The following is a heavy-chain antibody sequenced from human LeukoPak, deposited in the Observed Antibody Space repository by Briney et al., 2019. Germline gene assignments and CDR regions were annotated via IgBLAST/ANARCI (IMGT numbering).Heavy chain of an antibody. V-gene: IGHV4-59*08. CDR3: ASRRRDGLTIDY. CDR1: GGSISSYY. J-gene: IGHJ4*02. Sequence: SETLSLTCTVSGGSISSYYWSWIRQPPGKGLEWIGYIYYSGSTNYNPSLKSRVTISVDTSKNQFSLKLSSVTAADTAVYYCASRRRDGLTIDYWGQGTLVIVSS. D-gene: IGHD7-27*01. CDR2: IYYSGST.